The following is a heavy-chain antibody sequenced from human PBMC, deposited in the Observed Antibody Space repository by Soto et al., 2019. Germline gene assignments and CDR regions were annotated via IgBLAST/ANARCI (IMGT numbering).Heavy chain of an antibody. CDR1: GGSISSYY. CDR3: ARRYGYSFDY. D-gene: IGHD1-1*01. CDR2: IYYSGST. V-gene: IGHV4-59*08. J-gene: IGHJ4*02. Sequence: SETLSLTCTVSGGSISSYYWSWIRQPPGKGLEWIGYIYYSGSTNYNPSLKSRVTISVDTSKNQFSLKLSSVTAADTAVYYCARRYGYSFDYWGQGTLATVSS.